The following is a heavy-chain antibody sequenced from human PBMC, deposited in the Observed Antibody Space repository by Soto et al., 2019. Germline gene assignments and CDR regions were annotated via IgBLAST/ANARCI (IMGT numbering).Heavy chain of an antibody. Sequence: SETLSLTCTVSGGSISSGDYYWSWIRQPPGKGLEWIGYIYYSGSTYYNPSLKSRVTISVDTSKNQFSLKLSSVTAADTAVYYCARDGTLMSTSWFDPWGQGTLVTVSS. D-gene: IGHD2-2*01. CDR3: ARDGTLMSTSWFDP. CDR1: GGSISSGDYY. CDR2: IYYSGST. J-gene: IGHJ5*02. V-gene: IGHV4-30-4*01.